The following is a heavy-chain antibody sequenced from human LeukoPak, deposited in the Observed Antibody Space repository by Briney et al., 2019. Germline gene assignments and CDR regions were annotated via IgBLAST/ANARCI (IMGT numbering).Heavy chain of an antibody. D-gene: IGHD2-15*01. CDR2: ISSSSSTI. J-gene: IGHJ6*02. Sequence: PGGSLRLSCAASGFTFSRYSMNWVRQAPGKGLEWVSYISSSSSTIYYADSVKGRFTISRDNAKNSLYLQMNSLGAGDTAVYYCARACGASCYAVDYYNYGMDVWGQGTTVTVSS. V-gene: IGHV3-48*04. CDR3: ARACGASCYAVDYYNYGMDV. CDR1: GFTFSRYS.